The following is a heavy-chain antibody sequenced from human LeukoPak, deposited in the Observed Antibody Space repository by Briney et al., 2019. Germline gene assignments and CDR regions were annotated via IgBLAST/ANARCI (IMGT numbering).Heavy chain of an antibody. V-gene: IGHV3-64*01. D-gene: IGHD3-22*01. CDR1: GFTFSSYG. CDR3: ARRGTMIVPMFDY. Sequence: GGSLRLSCAASGFTFSSYGMHWVRQAPGKGLEYVSAISSSGGSTYYANSVKGRFTISRDNSKNTLYLQMGSLRAEDMAVYYCARRGTMIVPMFDYWGQGTLVTVSS. J-gene: IGHJ4*02. CDR2: ISSSGGST.